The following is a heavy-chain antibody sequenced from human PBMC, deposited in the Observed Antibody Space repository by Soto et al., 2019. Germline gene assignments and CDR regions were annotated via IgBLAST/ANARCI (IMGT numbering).Heavy chain of an antibody. CDR3: ARRRQTVTSRFDF. J-gene: IGHJ4*02. D-gene: IGHD4-17*01. CDR2: MYYSGST. V-gene: IGHV4-31*03. CDR1: GASISSDGYY. Sequence: QVQLQESGPGLVRPSQTLSLTCTVSGASISSDGYYWGWIRQHPGKGLEYIAYMYYSGSTYYNPSLKSRGTMSVDASKTQFSLKLSSVTAADTAVYYCARRRQTVTSRFDFWGQGALVTVSS.